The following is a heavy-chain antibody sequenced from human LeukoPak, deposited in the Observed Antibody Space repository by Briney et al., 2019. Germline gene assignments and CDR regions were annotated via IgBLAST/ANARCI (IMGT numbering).Heavy chain of an antibody. D-gene: IGHD6-13*01. Sequence: SQTLSLTCAISGDSVPSNSAAWNWIRQSPSRGLEWLGRTYYRSKWYNDYAVSVKSRKTINPDTSKNQLSLQLNSVTPVVTAVYYCARDRSGSSWYGYHLGILDYWGQGTLVIVSS. J-gene: IGHJ4*02. CDR1: GDSVPSNSAA. CDR2: TYYRSKWYN. V-gene: IGHV6-1*01. CDR3: ARDRSGSSWYGYHLGILDY.